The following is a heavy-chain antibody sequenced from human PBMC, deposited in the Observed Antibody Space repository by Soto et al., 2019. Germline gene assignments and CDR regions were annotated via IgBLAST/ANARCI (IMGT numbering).Heavy chain of an antibody. D-gene: IGHD3-3*01. CDR3: ATENTRRGLTLFGVVIAALYY. V-gene: IGHV1-24*01. CDR2: FDPEDGET. J-gene: IGHJ4*02. Sequence: GASVKVPCKVSGHTVTDLSMHWVRLAPGGGLEWMGRFDPEDGETIYAEKFQGRLTMTEDTSTDTAYMELNSLTYEDTALYYCATENTRRGLTLFGVVIAALYYWGQGTLVTVSS. CDR1: GHTVTDLS.